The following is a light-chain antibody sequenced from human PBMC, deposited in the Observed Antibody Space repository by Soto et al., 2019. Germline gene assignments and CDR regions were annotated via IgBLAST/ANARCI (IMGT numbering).Light chain of an antibody. CDR3: QHRANLEVFT. CDR2: DAS. J-gene: IGKJ3*01. CDR1: QSVSTY. V-gene: IGKV3-11*01. Sequence: EIVLTQSPATLSLSPGERATLSCRASQSVSTYLAWYQHKPGQAPRILIYDASNRSTGIPARFNGNGSGPDFTPTIISLGPEDCAVYSCQHRANLEVFTFDPGTKVDIK.